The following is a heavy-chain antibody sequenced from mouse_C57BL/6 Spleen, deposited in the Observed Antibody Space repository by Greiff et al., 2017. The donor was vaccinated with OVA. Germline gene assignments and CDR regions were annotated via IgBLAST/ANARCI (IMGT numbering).Heavy chain of an antibody. CDR1: GYTFTSYW. CDR3: ARDRDRAMDY. D-gene: IGHD3-3*01. V-gene: IGHV1-52*01. J-gene: IGHJ4*01. CDR2: IDPTDSET. Sequence: QVQLQQPGAELVRPGSSVKLSCKASGYTFTSYWMHWVKQRPIQGLEWIGNIDPTDSETHYNQKFKDKATLTVDKSSSTAYMQLSSLTSEDSAVYYCARDRDRAMDYWGQGTSVTVSS.